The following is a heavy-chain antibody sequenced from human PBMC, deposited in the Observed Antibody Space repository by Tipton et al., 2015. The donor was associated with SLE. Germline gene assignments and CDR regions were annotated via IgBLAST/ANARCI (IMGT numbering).Heavy chain of an antibody. D-gene: IGHD3-10*01. Sequence: TLSLTCTVSGDSISSAPSSGSYYWNWIRQPAGKGLEWIGRIYTSGSTNYNPSLKSRLTISVDTSKNQFSLKLTSVTAADTAVYYCARRPSTYMVQGVEYYFDSWGQGTLVTVSS. CDR3: ARRPSTYMVQGVEYYFDS. CDR1: GDSISSAPSSGSYY. CDR2: IYTSGST. J-gene: IGHJ4*02. V-gene: IGHV4-61*02.